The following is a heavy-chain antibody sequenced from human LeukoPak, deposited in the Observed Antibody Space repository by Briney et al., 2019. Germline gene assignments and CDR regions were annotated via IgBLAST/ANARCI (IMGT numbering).Heavy chain of an antibody. CDR3: TRGAPVGSSREFDY. Sequence: SQTLSLTCDISGDSISSNSAAWHWIRQSPLRGLEWLGRTYYRSKWYNDYAVSVKSRITINPDTSKHQFSLQLTSVTPEDTAVYYCTRGAPVGSSREFDYWGQGTLVTVSS. CDR1: GDSISSNSAA. J-gene: IGHJ4*02. D-gene: IGHD5-24*01. V-gene: IGHV6-1*01. CDR2: TYYRSKWYN.